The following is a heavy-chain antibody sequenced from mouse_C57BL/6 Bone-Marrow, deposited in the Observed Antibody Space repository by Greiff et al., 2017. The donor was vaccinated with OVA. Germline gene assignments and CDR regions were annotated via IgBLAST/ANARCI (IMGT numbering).Heavy chain of an antibody. CDR1: GFTFTDYY. CDR3: ARYSLYGNYAMDY. J-gene: IGHJ4*01. V-gene: IGHV7-3*01. D-gene: IGHD2-1*01. CDR2: IRNKANGYTT. Sequence: EVKLMESGGGLVQPGGSLSLSCAASGFTFTDYYMSWVRQPPGKALEWLGFIRNKANGYTTEYSASVKGRFTISRDTSQSILYLQMNALRAEDSATYYCARYSLYGNYAMDYWGQGTSVTVSS.